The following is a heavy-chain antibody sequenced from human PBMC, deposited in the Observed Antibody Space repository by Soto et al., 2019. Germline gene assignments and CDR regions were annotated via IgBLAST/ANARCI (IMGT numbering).Heavy chain of an antibody. CDR2: IYYSGST. CDR3: ARGSYYYDSSGSYHY. V-gene: IGHV4-34*01. Sequence: SETLSLTCAVYGGSFSGYYWTWIRQPPGTGLEWIGYIYYSGSTYYNPSLKSRVTISVDTPKNQFSLKLSSVTAADTAVYYCARGSYYYDSSGSYHYWGQGTLVTVSS. CDR1: GGSFSGYY. D-gene: IGHD3-22*01. J-gene: IGHJ4*02.